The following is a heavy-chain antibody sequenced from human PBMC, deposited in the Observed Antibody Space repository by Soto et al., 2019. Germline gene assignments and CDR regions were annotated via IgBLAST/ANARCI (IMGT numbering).Heavy chain of an antibody. CDR1: GFTFSTYW. CDR2: IKTDGSVT. V-gene: IGHV3-74*01. J-gene: IGHJ4*02. Sequence: EVQLVESGGGLLQPGGSLRLSCAASGFTFSTYWMHWVRQAPGKGLVWVSRIKTDGSVTTYADSVKGRFTISRDNAKNTLYLQMNTLRAEDTAVYYSARDLGGSHDYWGRGTLVTVSS. D-gene: IGHD3-16*01. CDR3: ARDLGGSHDY.